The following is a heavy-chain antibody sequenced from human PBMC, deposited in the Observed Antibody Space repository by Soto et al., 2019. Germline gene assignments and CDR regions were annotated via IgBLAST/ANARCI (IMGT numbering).Heavy chain of an antibody. Sequence: QVQLVQSGADVKKPGSSVKVSCKTSGGSFGSSAISWVRQAPAQGLEWMGEIIPVFDKANYAQNFQDRLTITADESTGTVFMQPSSLISDDTAVYFCARLRRDWGDAFDLWGQWTFVTVSS. CDR2: IIPVFDKA. D-gene: IGHD3-16*01. CDR1: GGSFGSSA. CDR3: ARLRRDWGDAFDL. V-gene: IGHV1-69*01. J-gene: IGHJ3*01.